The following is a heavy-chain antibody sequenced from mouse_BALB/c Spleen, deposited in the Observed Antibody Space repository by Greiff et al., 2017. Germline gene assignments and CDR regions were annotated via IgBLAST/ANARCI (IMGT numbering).Heavy chain of an antibody. CDR3: ARDYYGSSPFAY. CDR1: GYTFTSYW. J-gene: IGHJ3*01. D-gene: IGHD1-1*01. Sequence: QVQLQQSGAELARPGASVKLSCKASGYTFTSYWMQWVKQRPGQGLEWIGAIYPGDGDTRYTQKFKGKATLTADKSSSTAYMQLSSLASEDSAVYYCARDYYGSSPFAYWGQGTLVTVSA. CDR2: IYPGDGDT. V-gene: IGHV1-87*01.